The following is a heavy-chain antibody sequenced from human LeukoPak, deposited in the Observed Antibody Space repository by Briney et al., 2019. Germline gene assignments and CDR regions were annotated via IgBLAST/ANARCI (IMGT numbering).Heavy chain of an antibody. CDR3: AKDHRRLRLGELSYYFDY. Sequence: GGSLRLSCAASGFTFSSYAMHWVRQAPGKGLEWVAVISYDGSNKYYADSVKGRFTISRDNSRNTLYLQMNSLRAEDTAVYYCAKDHRRLRLGELSYYFDYWGQGTLVTVSS. D-gene: IGHD3-16*02. CDR1: GFTFSSYA. V-gene: IGHV3-30*04. J-gene: IGHJ4*02. CDR2: ISYDGSNK.